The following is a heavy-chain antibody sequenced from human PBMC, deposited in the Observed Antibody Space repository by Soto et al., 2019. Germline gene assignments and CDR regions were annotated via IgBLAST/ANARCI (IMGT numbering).Heavy chain of an antibody. V-gene: IGHV1-69*01. CDR1: GGTFSSYA. D-gene: IGHD4-17*01. CDR2: IIPIFGTA. Sequence: QVQLVQSGAEVKKPGSSVKVSCKASGGTFSSYAISWVRQAPGQGLEWMGGIIPIFGTANYAQKFQGRVTITADESTRTAYMELSSLRSENTAVYYCARRGYDYGDYSNWFDPWGQGTLVPVSS. J-gene: IGHJ5*02. CDR3: ARRGYDYGDYSNWFDP.